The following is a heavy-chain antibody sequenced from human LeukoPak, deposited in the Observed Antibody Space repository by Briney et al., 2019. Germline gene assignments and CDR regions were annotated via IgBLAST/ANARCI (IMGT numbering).Heavy chain of an antibody. CDR1: GGSISTYY. V-gene: IGHV4-4*07. J-gene: IGHJ3*01. CDR3: ARDRHCTSTSCHSDAFDV. D-gene: IGHD2-2*01. CDR2: IYTSGRT. Sequence: SEILSLTCTVSGGSISTYYSSWIRQPAGKGLEWIGHIYTSGRTDYNPSLKSRVTMSVDTSKNQFSLKLSSVTAADTAVYYCARDRHCTSTSCHSDAFDVWGQGTLVTVSS.